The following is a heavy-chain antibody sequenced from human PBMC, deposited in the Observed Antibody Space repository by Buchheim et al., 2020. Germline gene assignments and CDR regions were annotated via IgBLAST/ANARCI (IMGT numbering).Heavy chain of an antibody. V-gene: IGHV4-59*01. CDR1: GYSISNSY. D-gene: IGHD3-10*01. CDR2: IHDSGSI. CDR3: ASVAGSGSRRYYYFGLDV. J-gene: IGHJ6*02. Sequence: QVQLQESGPGLVKPSETLSLICTVSGYSISNSYWSWIRQSPGKGLEWIGYIHDSGSIEYNPSLKSRVTLLLEPSQPQFSLQLSSVTAADTDVDHCASVAGSGSRRYYYFGLDVWGQGTT.